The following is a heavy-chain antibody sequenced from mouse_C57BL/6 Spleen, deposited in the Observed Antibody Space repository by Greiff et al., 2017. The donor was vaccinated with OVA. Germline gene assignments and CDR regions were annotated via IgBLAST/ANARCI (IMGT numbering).Heavy chain of an antibody. CDR1: GYAFTSSW. CDR3: ARVWDYFDD. D-gene: IGHD4-1*01. J-gene: IGHJ2*01. V-gene: IGHV1-80*01. CDR2: INPGNGDT. Sequence: QVQLQQSGPELVKPGASVKLSCKASGYAFTSSWMNWVKQRPGKGLEWIGSINPGNGDTNYNGKFKGKATLTADKSSSTAYMQLSSLTSEDSAVYFCARVWDYFDDWGQGTTLTVSS.